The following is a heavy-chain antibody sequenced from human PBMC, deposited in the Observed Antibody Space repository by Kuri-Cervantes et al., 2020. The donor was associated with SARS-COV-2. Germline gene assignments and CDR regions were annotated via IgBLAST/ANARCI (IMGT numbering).Heavy chain of an antibody. V-gene: IGHV4-4*07. CDR3: ARGWRDYQFLVEDSWYFNL. CDR2: IYRSGST. D-gene: IGHD4-11*01. Sequence: AETLSLTCTVSGGSFSSYYWSWIRQPAGKGLEWIGRIYRSGSTNYNPSLKSRVTMSVDTSKNQCSLNLRSVTDADTAVYYCARGWRDYQFLVEDSWYFNLWGRGTLVTVSS. CDR1: GGSFSSYY. J-gene: IGHJ2*01.